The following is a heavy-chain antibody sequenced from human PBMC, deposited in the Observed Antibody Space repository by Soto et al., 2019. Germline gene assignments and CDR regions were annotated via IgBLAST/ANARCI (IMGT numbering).Heavy chain of an antibody. CDR2: ISAYNGNT. Sequence: GASVKVSCKASGYTFTSYGISWVRQAPGQGLEWMGWISAYNGNTNSAQKLQGRVSMTTDSSTSTAYMELGSLRSDDTAVYYCAREGVVPAAMYVFYYYGMDVWGQGTTVTVSS. CDR1: GYTFTSYG. J-gene: IGHJ6*02. D-gene: IGHD2-2*01. V-gene: IGHV1-18*01. CDR3: AREGVVPAAMYVFYYYGMDV.